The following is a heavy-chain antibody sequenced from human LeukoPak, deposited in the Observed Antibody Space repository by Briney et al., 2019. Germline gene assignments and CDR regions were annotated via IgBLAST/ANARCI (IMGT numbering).Heavy chain of an antibody. V-gene: IGHV3-23*01. D-gene: IGHD3-22*01. CDR2: ISGSGGST. J-gene: IGHJ4*02. CDR3: AKDRMIVVVITLFDY. CDR1: GFTFSSYA. Sequence: GGSLRLSCAASGFTFSSYAMSWVRQAPGKGLEWVSAISGSGGSTYYADSVKGRFTISRDNSKNTLYLQVNSLRAEDTAVYYCAKDRMIVVVITLFDYWGQGTLVTVSS.